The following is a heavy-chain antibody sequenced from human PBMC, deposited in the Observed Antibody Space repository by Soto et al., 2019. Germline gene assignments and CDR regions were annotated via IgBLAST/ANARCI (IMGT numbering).Heavy chain of an antibody. J-gene: IGHJ3*02. CDR2: IYRGGDT. V-gene: IGHV3-53*01. D-gene: IGHD3-10*01. CDR1: GFTVSYNY. Sequence: QPGGSLRLSCAVSGFTVSYNYMNWVRQAPGKGLEWVSVIYRGGDTFYADSVKGRFTISRDNSKNTLYLQMNSLRAEDTAVYYCARRMYGSGSYYIGDAFDMWGQGTMVTVSS. CDR3: ARRMYGSGSYYIGDAFDM.